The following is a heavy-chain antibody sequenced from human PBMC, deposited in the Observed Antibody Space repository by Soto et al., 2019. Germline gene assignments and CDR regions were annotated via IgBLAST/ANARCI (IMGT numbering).Heavy chain of an antibody. D-gene: IGHD3-10*01. CDR3: AHSRNLITEDAQVGDFDY. CDR1: GFSLTTDGEG. V-gene: IGHV2-5*02. CDR2: IYWDDDE. Sequence: QITLKESGPTQVNPTQTLTLTCSFSGFSLTTDGEGVGWVRQPPGEALEGLALIYWDDDERYSASLKTRLTITKDPSKNQVVLIMTNMDTVDTATYYCAHSRNLITEDAQVGDFDYWGQGTLVTVSS. J-gene: IGHJ4*02.